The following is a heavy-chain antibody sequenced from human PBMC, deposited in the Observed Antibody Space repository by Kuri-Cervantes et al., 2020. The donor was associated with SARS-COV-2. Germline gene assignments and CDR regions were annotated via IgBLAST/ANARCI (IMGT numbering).Heavy chain of an antibody. CDR2: INHSGST. Sequence: ESLKISCAVYGGSFSGYYWSWIRQPPGKGLEWIGEINHSGSTNYNPSLKSRVTISVDTSKRQFSLKLTSVTVADTAVYYCARGSPGYWGQGTLVTVSS. V-gene: IGHV4-34*01. J-gene: IGHJ4*02. CDR1: GGSFSGYY. CDR3: ARGSPGY.